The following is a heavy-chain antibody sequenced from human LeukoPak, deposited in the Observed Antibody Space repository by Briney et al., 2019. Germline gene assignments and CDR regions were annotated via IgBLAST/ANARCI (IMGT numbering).Heavy chain of an antibody. CDR3: ARGSGTPPDY. Sequence: PSETQSLTCAVYGGSFSGYYWSWIRQPPGKGLEWIGEINHSGSTNYNPSLKSRVTISVDTSKNQFSLKLSSVTAADTAVYYCARGSGTPPDYWGQGTLVTVSS. V-gene: IGHV4-34*01. CDR2: INHSGST. CDR1: GGSFSGYY. J-gene: IGHJ4*02. D-gene: IGHD3-10*01.